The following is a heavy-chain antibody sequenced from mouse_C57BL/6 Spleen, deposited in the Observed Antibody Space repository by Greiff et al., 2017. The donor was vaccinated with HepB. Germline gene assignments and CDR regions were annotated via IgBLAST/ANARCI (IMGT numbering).Heavy chain of an antibody. V-gene: IGHV3-6*01. CDR2: ISYDGSN. D-gene: IGHD3-2*02. CDR3: ARGGGDSSGYEMDY. CDR1: GYSITSGYY. Sequence: EVQLVESGPGLVKPSQSLSLTCSVTGYSITSGYYWNWIRQFPGNKLEWMGYISYDGSNNYNPSLKNRISITRDTSKNQFFLKLNSVTTEDTATYYCARGGGDSSGYEMDYWGQGTSVTVSS. J-gene: IGHJ4*01.